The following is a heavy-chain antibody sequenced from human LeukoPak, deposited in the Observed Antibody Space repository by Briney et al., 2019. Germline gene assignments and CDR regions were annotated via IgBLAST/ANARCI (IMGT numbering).Heavy chain of an antibody. D-gene: IGHD3-22*01. J-gene: IGHJ4*02. CDR3: ARDSSGYQ. Sequence: GGSLRLSCAASGFTFSTYWMSWVRQAPGKGLEWVANIKEDGSEKYYGDSVKGRFTISRDNAKNSLYLQMNSLRIEDTAVYYCARDSSGYQWGQGTLVTVSS. CDR1: GFTFSTYW. V-gene: IGHV3-7*01. CDR2: IKEDGSEK.